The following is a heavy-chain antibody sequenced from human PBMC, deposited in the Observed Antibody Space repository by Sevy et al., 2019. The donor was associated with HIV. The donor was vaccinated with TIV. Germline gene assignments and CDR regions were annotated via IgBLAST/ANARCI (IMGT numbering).Heavy chain of an antibody. D-gene: IGHD2-15*01. V-gene: IGHV3-74*01. CDR2: VNSDGSST. Sequence: GGSLRLSCEASGFTFISYWMHWVRQAPGKGPVWVSGVNSDGSSTNYADSVKGRFTMSRDSAKNTLYLQMNSLRAEDTAVYFCVAANTWQDYWGQGTLVTVSS. CDR1: GFTFISYW. J-gene: IGHJ4*02. CDR3: VAANTWQDY.